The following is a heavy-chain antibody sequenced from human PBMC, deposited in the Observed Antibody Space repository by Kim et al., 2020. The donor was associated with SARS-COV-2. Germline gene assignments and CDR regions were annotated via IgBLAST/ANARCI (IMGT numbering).Heavy chain of an antibody. CDR1: GFTFSDYY. CDR3: ARPHLSSTNYGSGRMDV. V-gene: IGHV3-11*03. CDR2: ISSSSSYT. Sequence: GGSLRLSCAASGFTFSDYYMSWIRQAPGKGLEWVSYISSSSSYTNYADSVKGRFTISRDNAKNSLYLQMNSLRAEDTAVYYCARPHLSSTNYGSGRMDVWGQGTTVTVSS. D-gene: IGHD3-10*01. J-gene: IGHJ6*02.